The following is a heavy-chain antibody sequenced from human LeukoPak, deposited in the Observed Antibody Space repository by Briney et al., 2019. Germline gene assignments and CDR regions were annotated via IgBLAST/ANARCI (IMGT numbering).Heavy chain of an antibody. CDR3: IRDEALWRLDY. V-gene: IGHV3-74*03. CDR2: IDEGGSNA. D-gene: IGHD2-21*01. Sequence: GGSLRLSYAASGFAFSNHWMHWVRQAPGKGLVWVSRIDEGGSNAMYADSVKGRFSISRDNAKNTVNLQMNSLRAEDTGVYYCIRDEALWRLDYWGQRTLVTVSS. J-gene: IGHJ4*02. CDR1: GFAFSNHW.